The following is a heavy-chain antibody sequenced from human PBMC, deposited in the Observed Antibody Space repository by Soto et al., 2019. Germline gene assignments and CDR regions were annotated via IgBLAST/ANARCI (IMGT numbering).Heavy chain of an antibody. J-gene: IGHJ4*02. CDR3: TTDLDEVEVAVAFWGFDY. Sequence: GGSLRLSCAASGFTFSNAWMSWVRQAPGKGLEWVGRIKSKTDGGTTDYAAPVKGRFTISRDDSKNTLYLQMNSLKTEDTAVYYCTTDLDEVEVAVAFWGFDYWGQGTLVTVSS. V-gene: IGHV3-15*01. D-gene: IGHD6-19*01. CDR1: GFTFSNAW. CDR2: IKSKTDGGTT.